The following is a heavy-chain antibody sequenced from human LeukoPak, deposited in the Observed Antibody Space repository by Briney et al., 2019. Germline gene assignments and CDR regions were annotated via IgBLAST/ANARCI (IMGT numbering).Heavy chain of an antibody. CDR3: ARVVLYCSGGSCLYYFDY. CDR2: IYYSGST. D-gene: IGHD2-15*01. Sequence: SETLSLTCTVSGGSISSDYWSWIRQPPGKGLEWIGYIYYSGSTNYNPSLKSRVTISVDTSKNQFSLKLSSVTAADTAVYYCARVVLYCSGGSCLYYFDYWGQGTLVTVSS. V-gene: IGHV4-59*01. CDR1: GGSISSDY. J-gene: IGHJ4*02.